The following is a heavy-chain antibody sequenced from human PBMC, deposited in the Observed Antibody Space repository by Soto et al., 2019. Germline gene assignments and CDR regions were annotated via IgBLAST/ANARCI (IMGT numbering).Heavy chain of an antibody. V-gene: IGHV1-69*13. CDR1: GGNFSSHA. D-gene: IGHD6-19*01. CDR3: ARDPYSSGWRAKNWFVP. J-gene: IGHJ5*02. CDR2: IIPIFGTA. Sequence: FPVKAACKGSGGNFSSHAMRWVRQAPGQGLEWMGGIIPIFGTANYAQKFQGRVTITADESTSTAYMELSSLRSEDTAVYYCARDPYSSGWRAKNWFVPWGQGTLATVSS.